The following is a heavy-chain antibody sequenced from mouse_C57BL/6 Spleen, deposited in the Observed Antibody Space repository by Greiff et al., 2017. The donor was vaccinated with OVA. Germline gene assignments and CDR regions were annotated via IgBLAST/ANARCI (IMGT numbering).Heavy chain of an antibody. J-gene: IGHJ4*01. CDR3: TRDRGWDAMDY. Sequence: EVHLVESGEGLVKPGGSLKLSCAASGFTFSSYAMSWVRQTPEKRLEWVAYISSGGDYISYADTVKGRFTISRDNARNTLYLQMSSLKSEDTAMYYCTRDRGWDAMDYWGQGTSVTVSS. D-gene: IGHD2-14*01. CDR2: ISSGGDYI. CDR1: GFTFSSYA. V-gene: IGHV5-9-1*02.